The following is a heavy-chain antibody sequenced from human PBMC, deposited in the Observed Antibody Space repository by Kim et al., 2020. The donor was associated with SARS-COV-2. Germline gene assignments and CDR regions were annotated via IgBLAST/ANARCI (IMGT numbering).Heavy chain of an antibody. D-gene: IGHD1-26*01. CDR3: AGARRGSYFFHYGMDV. J-gene: IGHJ6*02. CDR2: IVVGSGNT. Sequence: SVKVSCKASGFTFTSSAVQWVRQARGQRLEWIGWIVVGSGNTNYAQKFQERVTITRDMSTSTAYMELSSLRSEDTAVYYCAGARRGSYFFHYGMDVWGQGTTVTVSS. V-gene: IGHV1-58*01. CDR1: GFTFTSSA.